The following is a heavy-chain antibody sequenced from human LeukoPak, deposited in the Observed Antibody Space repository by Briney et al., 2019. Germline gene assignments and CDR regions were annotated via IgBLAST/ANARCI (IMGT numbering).Heavy chain of an antibody. CDR1: GYTFTSYA. Sequence: ASVKVSCKASGYTFTSYAMHWVRQAPGQRLEWMGWINAGNGNTKYSQNFQGRVTITRDTSASTAYMELSSLRSEDTAVYYCAREFLWFGEFPGFDYWGQGTLVTVSS. CDR2: INAGNGNT. D-gene: IGHD3-10*01. J-gene: IGHJ4*02. V-gene: IGHV1-3*01. CDR3: AREFLWFGEFPGFDY.